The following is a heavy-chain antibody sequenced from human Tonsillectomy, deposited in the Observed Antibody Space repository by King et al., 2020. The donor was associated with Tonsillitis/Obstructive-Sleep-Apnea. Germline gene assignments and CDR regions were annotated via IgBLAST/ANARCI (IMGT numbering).Heavy chain of an antibody. V-gene: IGHV1-18*01. D-gene: IGHD4-17*01. J-gene: IGHJ6*03. CDR1: GYTFTNYG. Sequence: QLVQSGAEVKKPGASVKVSCKASGYTFTNYGISWVRQAPGQGLEWMVWISAYNGNTNYAQKLQGRVTMTTDTSTSTAYMELRSLRSDDTAVYYCASGGMTTVTRNYYYMDVWGKGTTVTVSS. CDR2: ISAYNGNT. CDR3: ASGGMTTVTRNYYYMDV.